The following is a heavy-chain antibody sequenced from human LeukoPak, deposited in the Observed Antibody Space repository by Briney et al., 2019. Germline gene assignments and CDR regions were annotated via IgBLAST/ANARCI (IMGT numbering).Heavy chain of an antibody. J-gene: IGHJ4*02. CDR1: GFTLGNYA. Sequence: GGPLRLSCAASGFTLGNYAMSWVRQAPGKGLEWVSSMSSSGGSTYYADSVKGRFTFSRDNPKNTLYLQMNSLRAEDTAVYYCAKSSYYDTSGFYREYYFDYWGQGTLVTVSS. CDR2: MSSSGGST. CDR3: AKSSYYDTSGFYREYYFDY. V-gene: IGHV3-23*01. D-gene: IGHD3-22*01.